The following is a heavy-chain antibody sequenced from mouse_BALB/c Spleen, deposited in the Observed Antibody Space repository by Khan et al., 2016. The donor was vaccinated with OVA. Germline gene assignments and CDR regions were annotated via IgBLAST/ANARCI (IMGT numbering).Heavy chain of an antibody. CDR2: IFPNNGGT. V-gene: IGHV1-18*01. CDR1: GYPFTDYN. CDR3: ARHGYGGFAY. J-gene: IGHJ3*01. Sequence: VRLQQAGPERVKPGASVKIPCKASGYPFTDYNLAWVKQSHGRGLVWIGDIFPNNGGTVYNEKFKGRATLTVDKSSSTAFMELRSLTSEDTAVYYCARHGYGGFAYWGQGTLVTVSA. D-gene: IGHD2-2*01.